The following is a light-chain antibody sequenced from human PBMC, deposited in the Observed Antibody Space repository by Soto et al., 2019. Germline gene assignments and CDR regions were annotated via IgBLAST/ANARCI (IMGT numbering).Light chain of an antibody. V-gene: IGKV1-39*01. J-gene: IGKJ1*01. CDR1: QTISSY. CDR2: AAS. Sequence: DIQGTQSPSSLSASVGDGVTITCRTSQTISSYLNWYQQKPGKAPKLLIFAASSLHSGVPSRFSGSGSGTDFTLTISSLQPEDFATYYCQQSYSTPPTFGQGTKVDIK. CDR3: QQSYSTPPT.